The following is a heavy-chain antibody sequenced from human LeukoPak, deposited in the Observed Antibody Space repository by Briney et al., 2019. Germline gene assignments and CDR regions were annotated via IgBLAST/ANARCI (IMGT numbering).Heavy chain of an antibody. Sequence: ETLSLTCTISGYSISSGYYWGWIRQPPGKGLEWIGSFYHSGSTYYNPSLKSRVTISLDTSENQFSLKLSSVTAADTAVYYCARDLYSSGSGYFDYWGQGTLVTVSS. CDR2: FYHSGST. V-gene: IGHV4-38-2*02. J-gene: IGHJ4*02. CDR3: ARDLYSSGSGYFDY. D-gene: IGHD6-19*01. CDR1: GYSISSGYY.